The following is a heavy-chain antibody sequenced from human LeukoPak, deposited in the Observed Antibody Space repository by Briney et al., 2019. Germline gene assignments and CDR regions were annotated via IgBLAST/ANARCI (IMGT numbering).Heavy chain of an antibody. V-gene: IGHV1-2*02. J-gene: IGHJ4*02. D-gene: IGHD3-22*01. CDR2: MNPSSGAR. CDR1: GYTFTNYY. Sequence: ASMKVSCKASGYTFTNYYIHWVRQAPGQGLEWMGWMNPSSGARTYAQKFQGRVTLTRDTSINTAYMELSRLTSDDTAVYYCVRDEYDSSGYYEFWGQGALVTVSS. CDR3: VRDEYDSSGYYEF.